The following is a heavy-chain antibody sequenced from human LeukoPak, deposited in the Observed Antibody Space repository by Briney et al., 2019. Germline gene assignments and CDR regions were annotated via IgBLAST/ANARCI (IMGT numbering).Heavy chain of an antibody. D-gene: IGHD1-26*01. V-gene: IGHV3-23*01. Sequence: PGGSLRLSCTASGXTFITFSMSWVRQAPGKGLEWVSIISGSGGYTYYAESVKGRFTISRDNSKNTLYLQMNSLRAEDTAVYYCVNHLVGATHPPGGFDNWGQGTLVTVSS. CDR3: VNHLVGATHPPGGFDN. J-gene: IGHJ4*02. CDR1: GXTFITFS. CDR2: ISGSGGYT.